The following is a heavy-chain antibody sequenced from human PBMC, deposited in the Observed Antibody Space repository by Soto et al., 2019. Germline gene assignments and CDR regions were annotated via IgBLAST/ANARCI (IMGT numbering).Heavy chain of an antibody. CDR2: IYYSGST. CDR3: ARDQGGSGSYGGYYYYYGMDV. Sequence: SETLSLTCTVSGGSISSGGYYWSWIRQHPGKGLEWIGYIYYSGSTYYNPSLKSRVTISVDTSKNQFSLKLSSVTAADTAVYYCARDQGGSGSYGGYYYYYGMDVWGQGTTVTVSS. J-gene: IGHJ6*02. D-gene: IGHD3-10*01. V-gene: IGHV4-31*03. CDR1: GGSISSGGYY.